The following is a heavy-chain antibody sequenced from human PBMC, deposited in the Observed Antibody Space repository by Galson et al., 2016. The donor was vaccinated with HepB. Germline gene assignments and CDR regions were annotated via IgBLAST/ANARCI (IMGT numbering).Heavy chain of an antibody. CDR3: VRAIFGVVTSYSRYTWFDP. Sequence: SLRLSCAASGFTFSSYWMHWVRQAPGKGPVWVSRINGDGNRTTYADSVKGRFTVSRDNAKNTLYLHMNSLRAEDTAVYFCVRAIFGVVTSYSRYTWFDPWGQGTLVTVSS. V-gene: IGHV3-74*03. J-gene: IGHJ5*02. CDR1: GFTFSSYW. D-gene: IGHD3-3*01. CDR2: INGDGNRT.